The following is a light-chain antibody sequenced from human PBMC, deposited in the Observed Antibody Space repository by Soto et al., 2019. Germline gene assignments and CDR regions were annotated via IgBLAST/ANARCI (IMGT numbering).Light chain of an antibody. CDR2: AAS. CDR3: QQYNNWHPWT. V-gene: IGKV3D-15*01. J-gene: IGKJ1*01. CDR1: QSVSSS. Sequence: EIVMTQSPATLSVSPGERATLSCRASQSVSSSLAWYQQRPGQAPRLLIYAASTRATGIPARFSGSGSATEFTLTISSLQSEDFAVYYRQQYNNWHPWTFGQGTKVEI.